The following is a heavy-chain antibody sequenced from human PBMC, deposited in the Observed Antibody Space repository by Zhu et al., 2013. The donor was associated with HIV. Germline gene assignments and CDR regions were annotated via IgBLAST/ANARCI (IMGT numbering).Heavy chain of an antibody. D-gene: IGHD3-3*01. CDR2: ISAYNGNT. CDR1: GYTFTSYG. J-gene: IGHJ6*02. CDR3: ARDRQYYDFWSGYGGMDV. V-gene: IGHV1-18*01. Sequence: QVQLVQSGAEMKKPGASVKVPCKASGYTFTSYGISWVRQAPGQGLEWMGWISAYNGNTNYAQKLQGRVTMTTDTSTSTAYMELRSLRSDDTAVYYCARDRQYYDFWSGYGGMDVWGQGTTVTVSS.